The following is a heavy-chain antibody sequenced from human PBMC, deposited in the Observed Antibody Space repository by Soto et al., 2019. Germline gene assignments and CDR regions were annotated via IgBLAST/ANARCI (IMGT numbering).Heavy chain of an antibody. CDR2: ISSTGGGT. Sequence: GVSLRLSCAASGFTFNNYVMSWVRQAPGKGLEWVSGISSTGGGTYYADPVKGRFTISRDNSKNTLYLQMNNLRAGDTALYYCAKGNDIVVVPTVDYWGTGTLVTVSS. V-gene: IGHV3-23*01. J-gene: IGHJ4*02. D-gene: IGHD2-15*01. CDR3: AKGNDIVVVPTVDY. CDR1: GFTFNNYV.